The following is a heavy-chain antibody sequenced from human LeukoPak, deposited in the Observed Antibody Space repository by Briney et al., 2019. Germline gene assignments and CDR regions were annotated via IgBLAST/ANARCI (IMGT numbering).Heavy chain of an antibody. CDR2: IKQDGSEK. CDR1: GFTFSSYW. CDR3: AREYGNYYYYYYMDV. D-gene: IGHD4-17*01. J-gene: IGHJ6*03. V-gene: IGHV3-7*01. Sequence: GGSLRLSCAASGFTFSSYWMSWVRQAPGKGLEWVVNIKQDGSEKYYVDSVKGRFTISRDNAKNSLYLQMNSLRAEDTAVYYCAREYGNYYYYYYMDVWGKGTTVTVSS.